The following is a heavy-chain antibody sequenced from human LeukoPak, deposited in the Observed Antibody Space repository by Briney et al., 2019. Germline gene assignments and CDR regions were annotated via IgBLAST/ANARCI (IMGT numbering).Heavy chain of an antibody. Sequence: GGSLRLXCAASGFTFTSYSMNWVRQAPGKGLEWVSSISSDYSYIYYADLVKGRFTISRDNAKNSLYLQMNSLRAEDTAVYFCARDRADSDYDFSFLWGQGTLVTVSP. J-gene: IGHJ4*02. V-gene: IGHV3-21*06. CDR2: ISSDYSYI. D-gene: IGHD5-12*01. CDR3: ARDRADSDYDFSFL. CDR1: GFTFTSYS.